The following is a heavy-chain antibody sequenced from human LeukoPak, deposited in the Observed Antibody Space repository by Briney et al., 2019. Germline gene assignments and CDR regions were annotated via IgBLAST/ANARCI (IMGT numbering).Heavy chain of an antibody. CDR1: GFTFSSFG. D-gene: IGHD2-15*01. V-gene: IGHV3-33*01. CDR3: VRDNSGGSCVDF. J-gene: IGHJ4*02. Sequence: GGSLRLSCAASGFTFSSFGMHWVRQAPGKGLEWVAVIWFDGTKRYYADSVIGRFTISRDTSKSTLYLQMNSLRAEDTAVYYCVRDNSGGSCVDFWGRGALVAVSS. CDR2: IWFDGTKR.